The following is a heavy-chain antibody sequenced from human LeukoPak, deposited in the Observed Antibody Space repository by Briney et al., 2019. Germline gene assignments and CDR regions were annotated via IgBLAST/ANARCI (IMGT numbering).Heavy chain of an antibody. V-gene: IGHV3-48*01. CDR2: ISSSSSTI. J-gene: IGHJ3*02. Sequence: GSLRLSCAASGFTFSSYSMNWVRQAPGKGLEWVSYISSSSSTIYYADSVKGRFTISRDNAKNPLYLQMNSLRAEDTAVYYCAGPGLDDGAFDIWGQGTMVTVSS. CDR1: GFTFSSYS. D-gene: IGHD1-1*01. CDR3: AGPGLDDGAFDI.